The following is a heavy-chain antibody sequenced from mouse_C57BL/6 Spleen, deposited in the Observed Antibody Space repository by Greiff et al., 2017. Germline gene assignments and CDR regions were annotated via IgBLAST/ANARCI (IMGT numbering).Heavy chain of an antibody. V-gene: IGHV1-74*01. CDR1: GYTFTSYW. CDR2: IHPSDSDT. J-gene: IGHJ4*01. Sequence: QVHVKQPGAELVKPGASVKVSCKASGYTFTSYWMHWVKQRPGQGLEWIGRIHPSDSDTNYNQKFKGKATLTVDKSSSTAYMQLSSLTSEDSAVYYCAISGGYTIPLYAMDYWGQGTSVTVSS. D-gene: IGHD2-2*01. CDR3: AISGGYTIPLYAMDY.